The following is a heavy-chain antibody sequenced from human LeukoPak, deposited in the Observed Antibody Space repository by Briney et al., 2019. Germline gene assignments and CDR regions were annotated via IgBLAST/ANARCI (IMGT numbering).Heavy chain of an antibody. D-gene: IGHD2-15*01. V-gene: IGHV4-4*07. CDR2: IYTSGST. CDR3: ARDLLGYCSGGSCYAPFDY. Sequence: SETLSLTCTVSGGSISSYYWSWIRQPAGKGLEWIGRIYTSGSTNYNPSLKSRVTMSVDTSKNQFSLKLSSVTAADTAVYYCARDLLGYCSGGSCYAPFDYWGQGTLVTVSS. J-gene: IGHJ4*02. CDR1: GGSISSYY.